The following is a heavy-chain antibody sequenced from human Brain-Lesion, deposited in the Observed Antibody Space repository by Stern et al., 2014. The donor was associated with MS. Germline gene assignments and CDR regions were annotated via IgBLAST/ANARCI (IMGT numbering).Heavy chain of an antibody. Sequence: VQLVQSGAEVKKTGSSVKVSCQASGNTFTNRYLHWVRQAPGQALEWMAWITPFTGNTNYAQNFQDRVTITMDRSMSTAYMDLSSLRSDDTAIYFCAEGGSYGFVYWGQGTLVTVSS. CDR3: AEGGSYGFVY. CDR1: GNTFTNRY. D-gene: IGHD4-17*01. V-gene: IGHV1-45*02. J-gene: IGHJ4*02. CDR2: ITPFTGNT.